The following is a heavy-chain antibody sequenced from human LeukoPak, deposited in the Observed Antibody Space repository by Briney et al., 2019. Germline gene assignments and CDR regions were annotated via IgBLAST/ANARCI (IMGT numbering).Heavy chain of an antibody. CDR3: ARETAVSGGVFFDY. D-gene: IGHD1-14*01. J-gene: IGHJ4*02. CDR1: GFIFSNYW. V-gene: IGHV3-74*01. Sequence: GGSLRLSCAASGFIFSNYWMHWVRQAPGKGLVWVSRINSDGITSTYADSVKGRFTISRDNAKNTLYLQMNSLRAEDTAVYYCARETAVSGGVFFDYWGQGTLVTVSS. CDR2: INSDGITS.